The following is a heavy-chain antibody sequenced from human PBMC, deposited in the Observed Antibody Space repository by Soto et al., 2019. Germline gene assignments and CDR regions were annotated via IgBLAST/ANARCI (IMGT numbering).Heavy chain of an antibody. CDR2: VTWNSGNI. CDR1: GFIFDDFG. CDR3: AKDRYASLEGGMAV. D-gene: IGHD5-12*01. Sequence: EVQLVESGGGLVQPGKSLRLSCAASGFIFDDFGMHWVRQAPGKGLEWVSGVTWNSGNIDYADSVKGRFTITRDNAKNALYLQMNSLRGEATALYYCAKDRYASLEGGMAVWGQGTTVTVSS. J-gene: IGHJ6*02. V-gene: IGHV3-9*01.